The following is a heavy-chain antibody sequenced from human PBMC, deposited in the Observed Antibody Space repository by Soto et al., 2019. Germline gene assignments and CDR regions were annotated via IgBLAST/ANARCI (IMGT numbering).Heavy chain of an antibody. CDR1: GGSLSSYY. Sequence: SKTLSLTCTVSGGSLSSYYWSWIGQPPGKGLEWIGYIYYSGSTNYNPSLKSRVTISVDTSKNQSSLKLSSVTAADTAVYYCVRGCVDHRSLLAYRGQGTPVTVSS. D-gene: IGHD2-15*01. V-gene: IGHV4-59*01. J-gene: IGHJ4*01. CDR3: VRGCVDHRSLLAY. CDR2: IYYSGST.